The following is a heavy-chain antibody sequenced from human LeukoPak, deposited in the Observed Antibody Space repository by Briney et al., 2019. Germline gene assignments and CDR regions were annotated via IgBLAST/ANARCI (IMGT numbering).Heavy chain of an antibody. Sequence: KTSETLSLTCAVYGGSFSGYYWSWIRQPPGKGLEWIGEINHSGSTNYNPSLKSRVTISVDTSKNQFSLKLSSVTAADTAVYYCARGRTIYYYDSSGYYPYFDYWGQGTLVTVSS. CDR3: ARGRTIYYYDSSGYYPYFDY. V-gene: IGHV4-34*01. CDR2: INHSGST. J-gene: IGHJ4*02. CDR1: GGSFSGYY. D-gene: IGHD3-22*01.